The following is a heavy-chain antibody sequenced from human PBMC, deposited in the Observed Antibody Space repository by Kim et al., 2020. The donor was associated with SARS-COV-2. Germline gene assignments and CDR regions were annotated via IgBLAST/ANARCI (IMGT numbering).Heavy chain of an antibody. J-gene: IGHJ4*02. Sequence: GRSLRLSCAASGFTFSSYGMHWVRQAPGKGLEWVAVVSDDGRFKYYADSVKGRFISSRDNSKNTLHLQMNSLRVEDTAVYYCAKSGSRYCTEGVCYFDSWGQGTLVTVSS. CDR3: AKSGSRYCTEGVCYFDS. CDR2: VSDDGRFK. CDR1: GFTFSSYG. D-gene: IGHD2-8*01. V-gene: IGHV3-30*18.